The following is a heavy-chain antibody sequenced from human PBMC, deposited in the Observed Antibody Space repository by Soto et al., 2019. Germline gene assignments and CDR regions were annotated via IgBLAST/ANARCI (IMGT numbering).Heavy chain of an antibody. D-gene: IGHD3-16*02. Sequence: SETLSLTCTVSGGSISSYYWSWIRQPPGKGLEWIGYIYYSGSTNYNPSLKSRVTISVDTSKNQFSLKLSSVTAADTAVYYCARDTILHLGELSHYWGKATLVT. CDR3: ARDTILHLGELSHY. CDR2: IYYSGST. J-gene: IGHJ4*02. CDR1: GGSISSYY. V-gene: IGHV4-59*12.